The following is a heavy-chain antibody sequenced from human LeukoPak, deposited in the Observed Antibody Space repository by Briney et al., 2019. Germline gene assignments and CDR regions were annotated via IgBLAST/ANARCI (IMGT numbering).Heavy chain of an antibody. V-gene: IGHV1-69*01. Sequence: SMKVSCKASGGTFSSYAISWVRQAPGQGLEWMGGIIPIFGTANYAQKFQGRVAITADESTSTAYMELSSLRSEDTAVYYCASRGHRGAFDIWGQGTMVTVSS. J-gene: IGHJ3*02. CDR3: ASRGHRGAFDI. CDR2: IIPIFGTA. CDR1: GGTFSSYA. D-gene: IGHD3-10*01.